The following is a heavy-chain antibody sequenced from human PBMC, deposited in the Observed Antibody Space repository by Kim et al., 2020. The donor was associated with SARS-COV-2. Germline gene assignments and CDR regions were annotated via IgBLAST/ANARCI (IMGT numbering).Heavy chain of an antibody. D-gene: IGHD3-10*01. V-gene: IGHV4-34*01. Sequence: SETLSLTCAVYGGSFSGYYWSWIRQPPGKGLELIGEIHHSGSTNYNPSLKSRVTISLDPSKNQLSLKLTSVTAADTALYYCARRLSNTSGWGSHYCDLWGQGTLVTVSS. CDR2: IHHSGST. CDR3: ARRLSNTSGWGSHYCDL. CDR1: GGSFSGYY. J-gene: IGHJ4*02.